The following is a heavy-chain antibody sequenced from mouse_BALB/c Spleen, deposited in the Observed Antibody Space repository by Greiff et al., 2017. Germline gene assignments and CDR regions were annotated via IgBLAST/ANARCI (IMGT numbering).Heavy chain of an antibody. Sequence: QVQLQQSGAELAKPGASVKMSCKASGYTFTSYWMHWVKQRPGQGLEWIGYINPSTGYTEYNQKFKDKATLTADKSSSTAYMQLSSLTSEDSAVYYCARRGGNYGYSMDYWGQGTSVTVSS. CDR2: INPSTGYT. V-gene: IGHV1-7*01. CDR1: GYTFTSYW. D-gene: IGHD2-1*01. CDR3: ARRGGNYGYSMDY. J-gene: IGHJ4*01.